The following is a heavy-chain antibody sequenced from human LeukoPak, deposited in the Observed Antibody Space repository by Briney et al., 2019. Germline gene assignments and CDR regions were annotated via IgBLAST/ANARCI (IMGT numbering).Heavy chain of an antibody. Sequence: GGSLRLSCAASGFTVSSNYMSWVRQAPGKGLEWVSVIYSGGSTYYADSVKGRFTISRDNAKNTLYLQMNSLRAEDTAVYYCARGVFYYGSGKRVDDYWGQGTLVTVSS. CDR2: IYSGGST. CDR3: ARGVFYYGSGKRVDDY. J-gene: IGHJ4*02. D-gene: IGHD3-10*01. V-gene: IGHV3-53*01. CDR1: GFTVSSNY.